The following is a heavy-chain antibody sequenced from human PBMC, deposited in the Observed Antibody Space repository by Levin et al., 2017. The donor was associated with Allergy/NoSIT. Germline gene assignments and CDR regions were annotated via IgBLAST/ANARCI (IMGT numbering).Heavy chain of an antibody. CDR3: VCSSMVQTTRWEY. CDR2: VNSNSGAT. Sequence: ASVKVSCKASGITFTDYEVHWVRQAPGQGLEWMGWVNSNSGATKYAQKFQGRVTMTRDTSITTAYMEVSSLRSDETAVYYCVCSSMVQTTRWEYWGQGTLVTVSS. CDR1: GITFTDYE. D-gene: IGHD4/OR15-4a*01. V-gene: IGHV1-2*02. J-gene: IGHJ4*02.